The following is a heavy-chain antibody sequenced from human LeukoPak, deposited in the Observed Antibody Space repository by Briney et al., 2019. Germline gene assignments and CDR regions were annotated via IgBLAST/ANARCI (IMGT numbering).Heavy chain of an antibody. V-gene: IGHV4-4*07. CDR2: IFASGST. CDR3: ARETSQKGAHYMDV. CDR1: GGSISIYS. Sequence: SETLSLTCTVSGGSISIYSWSWIRQPAGKGLEWIGRIFASGSTKYSPSLKSRVTISVDTSKNQFSLKLSSVTAADTAVYYCARETSQKGAHYMDVWGKGTTVTISS. J-gene: IGHJ6*03. D-gene: IGHD3-16*01.